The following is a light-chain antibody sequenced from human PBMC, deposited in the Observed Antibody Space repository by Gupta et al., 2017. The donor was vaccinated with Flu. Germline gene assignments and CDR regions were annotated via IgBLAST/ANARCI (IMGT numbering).Light chain of an antibody. V-gene: IGKV3-15*01. CDR3: QQYNSWRLT. CDR1: QSVSSN. Sequence: EILITQSPATLSVSPGEKATLSCRASQSVSSNLAWYQQKPGQAPRLLIYGASTRATGIPARFSGSGSGTEFTLTISSLKSEDFAVYYCQQYNSWRLTFGGGTKVEIK. J-gene: IGKJ4*01. CDR2: GAS.